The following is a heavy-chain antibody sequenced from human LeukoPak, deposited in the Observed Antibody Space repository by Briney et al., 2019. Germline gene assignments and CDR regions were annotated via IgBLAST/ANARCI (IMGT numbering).Heavy chain of an antibody. CDR2: ISTDGGST. CDR3: AKDRSGWYKDY. D-gene: IGHD6-19*01. Sequence: PGGSLRLSCSASGFTFSSYAMHWVRQAPGKGLEYVSSISTDGGSTYYADSVKGRFTISRDNSKNTLYPQMNSLRDEDTAVYYCAKDRSGWYKDYWGQGTLVTVSS. CDR1: GFTFSSYA. J-gene: IGHJ4*02. V-gene: IGHV3-64*04.